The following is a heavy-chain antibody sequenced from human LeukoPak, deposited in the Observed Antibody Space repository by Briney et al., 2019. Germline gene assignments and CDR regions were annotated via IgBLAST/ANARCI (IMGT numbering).Heavy chain of an antibody. CDR3: ASGRARGFDC. D-gene: IGHD2-15*01. J-gene: IGHJ4*02. Sequence: QMPGXXXEWMGIIYPGDSDTRYSPSFQGQVTISADKSISTAYLQWSSLKASDTAMYYCASGRARGFDCWGQGTLVTVSS. V-gene: IGHV5-51*01. CDR2: IYPGDSDT.